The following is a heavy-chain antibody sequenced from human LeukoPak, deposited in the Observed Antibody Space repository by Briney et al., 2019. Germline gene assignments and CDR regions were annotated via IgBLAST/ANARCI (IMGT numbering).Heavy chain of an antibody. CDR2: INPNNGDT. CDR3: ARGHYMVRGGNGMDV. CDR1: GYTFTDYF. V-gene: IGHV1-2*02. Sequence: ASVKVSCKASGYTFTDYFLHWVRQAPGQGLEWMGWINPNNGDTNYAQTFQGRVTMTRDTSISTDYMGLSRLSSDDTAVYYCARGHYMVRGGNGMDVWGQGTTVTVSS. D-gene: IGHD3-10*01. J-gene: IGHJ6*02.